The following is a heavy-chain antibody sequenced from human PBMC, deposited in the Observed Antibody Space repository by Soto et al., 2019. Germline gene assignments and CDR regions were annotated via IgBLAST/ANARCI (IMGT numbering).Heavy chain of an antibody. CDR3: ARDNLYSSSWSLYYYYGMDV. J-gene: IGHJ6*02. CDR1: GGSISSSNW. Sequence: SETLSLTCAVSGGSISSSNWWSWVRQPPGKGLEWIGEIYHSGSTNYNPSLKSRVTISVDKSKNQFSLKLSSVTAADTAVYYCARDNLYSSSWSLYYYYGMDVWGQGTTVTVSS. CDR2: IYHSGST. D-gene: IGHD6-13*01. V-gene: IGHV4-4*02.